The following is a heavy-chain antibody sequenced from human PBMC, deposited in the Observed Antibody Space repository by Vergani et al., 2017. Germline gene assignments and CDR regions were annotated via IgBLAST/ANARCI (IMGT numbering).Heavy chain of an antibody. CDR3: ARELCSSGSCQNDY. J-gene: IGHJ4*02. CDR2: IYTSGST. Sequence: QVQLQESGPGLVKPSETLSLTCTVSGGSISSYYWSWIRQPAGKGLEWIGRIYTSGSTNYNPSLKSRVTMSVDTSKNQFSLKLSSVTAADTAVYYCARELCSSGSCQNDYWGQGTLVTVSS. V-gene: IGHV4-4*07. D-gene: IGHD2-15*01. CDR1: GGSISSYY.